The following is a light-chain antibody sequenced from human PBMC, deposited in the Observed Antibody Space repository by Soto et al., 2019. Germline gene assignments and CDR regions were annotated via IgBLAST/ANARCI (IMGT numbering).Light chain of an antibody. CDR1: SSDVGGYNY. CDR2: DVS. Sequence: QPASVSGSPGQSVTISCTGTSSDVGGYNYVSWYQQHPGKAPKLMIYDVSNRPSGVSNRFSGSKSGNTASLTISGLQAEDEADYYCNSLTSSGPAYVFGTGTKLTVL. V-gene: IGLV2-14*01. CDR3: NSLTSSGPAYV. J-gene: IGLJ1*01.